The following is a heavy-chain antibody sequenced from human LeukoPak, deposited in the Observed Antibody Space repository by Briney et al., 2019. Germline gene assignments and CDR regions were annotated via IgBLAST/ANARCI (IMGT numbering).Heavy chain of an antibody. CDR3: ARGEKEYSGSYFGVSFVY. J-gene: IGHJ4*02. V-gene: IGHV3-13*01. Sequence: PGGSLTLSCAASGFTFSSYDMHWVRQATGKGLEWVSAIGTAGDTYYPGSVKGRFTISRENAKNSLYLQMNSLRAGDTAVYYCARGEKEYSGSYFGVSFVYWGQGTLVTVSS. CDR1: GFTFSSYD. D-gene: IGHD1-26*01. CDR2: IGTAGDT.